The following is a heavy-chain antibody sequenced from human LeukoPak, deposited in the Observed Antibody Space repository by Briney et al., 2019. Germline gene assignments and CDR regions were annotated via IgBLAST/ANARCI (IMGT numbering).Heavy chain of an antibody. CDR1: GGSISSSSYY. V-gene: IGHV4-39*01. J-gene: IGHJ4*02. CDR2: IYYSGST. D-gene: IGHD6-6*01. Sequence: SETLSLTCTVSGGSISSSSYYWGWIRQPPGKGLEWIGSIYYSGSTYYNPSLKSRVTISVDTSKNQFSLKLSSVTAADTAVYYCARHQKGAARPQYFDYWGQGTLVTVSS. CDR3: ARHQKGAARPQYFDY.